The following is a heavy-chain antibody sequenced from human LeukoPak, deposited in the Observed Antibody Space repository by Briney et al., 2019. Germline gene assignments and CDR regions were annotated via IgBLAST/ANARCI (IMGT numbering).Heavy chain of an antibody. CDR2: IFYSGST. J-gene: IGHJ4*02. Sequence: SETLSLTCTVSGGSISTSNYYWGWIRQPPGKGLEWIGNIFYSGSTYYSPSLKSRVTISLDTSRNQFSLKLSSVTAADTAVYYCARHAVWQWLGGVDYWGQGTLVTVSS. D-gene: IGHD6-19*01. V-gene: IGHV4-39*01. CDR1: GGSISTSNYY. CDR3: ARHAVWQWLGGVDY.